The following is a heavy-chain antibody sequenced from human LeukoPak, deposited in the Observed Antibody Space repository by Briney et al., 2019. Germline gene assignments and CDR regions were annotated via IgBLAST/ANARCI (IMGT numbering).Heavy chain of an antibody. CDR1: GYSISSGYY. J-gene: IGHJ4*02. D-gene: IGHD5-18*01. Sequence: SETLSLTCTVSGYSISSGYYWGWIRQPPGKGLEWIGSIYHSGSTYYNPSLKSRVTISVDTSKNQFSLKLSSVTAADTAVYYCASGYSYGIGWFDYWGQGTLVTVSS. CDR2: IYHSGST. CDR3: ASGYSYGIGWFDY. V-gene: IGHV4-38-2*02.